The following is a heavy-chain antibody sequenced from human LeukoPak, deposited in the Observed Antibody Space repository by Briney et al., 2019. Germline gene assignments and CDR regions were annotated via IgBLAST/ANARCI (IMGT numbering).Heavy chain of an antibody. V-gene: IGHV4-61*05. J-gene: IGHJ4*02. Sequence: SEALSLTCTVSGVSISSSSYYWSWIRQPPGKGLEWIGYIYYSGTTNYNPSLKSRVTISVDTSKNQFSLKLTSVTAADTAVYYCARGYSNGWNYFDYWGQGTLVTVSS. CDR1: GVSISSSSYY. CDR2: IYYSGTT. CDR3: ARGYSNGWNYFDY. D-gene: IGHD6-19*01.